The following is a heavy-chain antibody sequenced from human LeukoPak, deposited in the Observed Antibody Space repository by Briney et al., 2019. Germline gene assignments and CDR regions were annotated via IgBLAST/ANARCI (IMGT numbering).Heavy chain of an antibody. CDR1: GGSISTYY. D-gene: IGHD2-2*01. J-gene: IGHJ5*02. V-gene: IGHV4-59*12. CDR3: ARVVPANNWFDP. CDR2: IYHSGST. Sequence: SETLSLTCTVSGGSISTYYWSWIRQPPGKGLEWIGYIYHSGSTYYNPSLKSRVTISVDRSKNQFSLKLSSVTAADTAVYYCARVVPANNWFDPWGQGTLVTVSS.